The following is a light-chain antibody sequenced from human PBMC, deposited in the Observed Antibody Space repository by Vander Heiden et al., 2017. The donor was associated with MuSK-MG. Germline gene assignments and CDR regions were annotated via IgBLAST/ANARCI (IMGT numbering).Light chain of an antibody. CDR2: EGS. CDR3: CSYAGSSTYWV. Sequence: QSALTQPASVSGSPGQSLTISCTGTSSEVGSYNLVSWYQQHPGKAPKLMSYEGSKRPSGVSNRCSGSKSGNTASLTISGLQAEDEADYYCCSYAGSSTYWVFGGGTKLTVL. J-gene: IGLJ3*02. V-gene: IGLV2-23*01. CDR1: SSEVGSYNL.